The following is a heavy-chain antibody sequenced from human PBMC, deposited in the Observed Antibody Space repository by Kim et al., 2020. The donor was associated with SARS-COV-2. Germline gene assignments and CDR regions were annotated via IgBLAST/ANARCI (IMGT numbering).Heavy chain of an antibody. J-gene: IGHJ4*02. CDR1: RFTFSSYG. Sequence: GGSLRLSCAASRFTFSSYGLHWVRQAPGKGLEWVAVIWYDGSNKYHADSVKGRFTISRDNSKNTLYLQMNNLRAEETAVYYCAKERRKYCSGGSCHLEYWGQGTLVTVSS. D-gene: IGHD2-15*01. CDR3: AKERRKYCSGGSCHLEY. CDR2: IWYDGSNK. V-gene: IGHV3-33*06.